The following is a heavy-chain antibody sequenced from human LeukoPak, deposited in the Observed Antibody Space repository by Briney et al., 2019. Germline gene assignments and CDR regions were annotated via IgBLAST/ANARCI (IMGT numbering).Heavy chain of an antibody. CDR3: ARLYSGAFDI. CDR1: GGSISSYY. CDR2: IYYSGST. Sequence: SETLSLTCTVSGGSISSYYWSWIRQPPGKGLDWIGYIYYSGSTNYNPSLKSRVTISVDTSKSQFSLKLSSVTAADTAVYYCARLYSGAFDIWGQGTMVTVSS. D-gene: IGHD2-2*02. V-gene: IGHV4-59*01. J-gene: IGHJ3*02.